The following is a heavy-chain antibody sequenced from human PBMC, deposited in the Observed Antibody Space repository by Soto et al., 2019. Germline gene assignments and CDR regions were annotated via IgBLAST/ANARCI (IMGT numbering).Heavy chain of an antibody. CDR3: ARGHDSSSYSFFQY. Sequence: SETLSLTCDVYGGTFSRFYWSWIRQPPGKGLEWMGEMNHSGYSNYNPSLKSRAATSVDTSKNQVSLRVNSVTAADTAVYFCARGHDSSSYSFFQYWGQGTLVTVSS. V-gene: IGHV4-34*01. J-gene: IGHJ1*01. CDR1: GGTFSRFY. D-gene: IGHD6-13*01. CDR2: MNHSGYS.